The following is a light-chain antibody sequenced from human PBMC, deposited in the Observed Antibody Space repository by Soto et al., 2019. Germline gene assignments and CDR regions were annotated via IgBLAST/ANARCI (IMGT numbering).Light chain of an antibody. CDR1: NSDVGSHNF. Sequence: QSVLTQPASVSGSPGQSITISRTGTNSDVGSHNFVSWYQQYPGKAPKLLIYEASKRPSGLSNRFSGSKSGNTASLTISGLQAEDEADYYCCSLTNGATWVFGGGTKLTVL. CDR3: CSLTNGATWV. V-gene: IGLV2-23*01. CDR2: EAS. J-gene: IGLJ3*02.